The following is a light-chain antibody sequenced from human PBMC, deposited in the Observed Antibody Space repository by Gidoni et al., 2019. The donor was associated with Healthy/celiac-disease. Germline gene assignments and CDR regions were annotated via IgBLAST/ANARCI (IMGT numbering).Light chain of an antibody. V-gene: IGKV3-15*01. CDR2: GAS. J-gene: IGKJ1*01. CDR1: QSVSSN. Sequence: EIVMTQSPATLSVSPGESATLSCRASQSVSSNLAWYQQKPGQAPRLLIYGASPRATGIPARFSGSGSGTEFTLTISSLQSEDFAVYYCQQYNNWPRTFGHGTKVEIK. CDR3: QQYNNWPRT.